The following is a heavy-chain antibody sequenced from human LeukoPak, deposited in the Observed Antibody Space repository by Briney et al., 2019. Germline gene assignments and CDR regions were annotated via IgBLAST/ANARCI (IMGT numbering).Heavy chain of an antibody. D-gene: IGHD4-23*01. CDR3: AAAYGGDAFDI. CDR2: IDPSDSYT. V-gene: IGHV5-10-1*01. J-gene: IGHJ3*02. CDR1: GYSFTSYW. Sequence: GESLQISCKGSGYSFTSYWISWVRQLPGKGLEWMGRIDPSDSYTNYSPSFQGHVTISADKSISTAYLQWSSLKASDTAMYYCAAAYGGDAFDIWGQGTMVTVSS.